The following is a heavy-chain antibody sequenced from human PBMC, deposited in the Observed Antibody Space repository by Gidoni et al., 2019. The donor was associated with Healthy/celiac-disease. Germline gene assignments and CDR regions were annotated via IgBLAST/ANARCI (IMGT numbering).Heavy chain of an antibody. CDR2: ISGSGGST. D-gene: IGHD2-15*01. V-gene: IGHV3-23*01. CDR3: ATEGYCSGGSCYPSAYYYYMDV. CDR1: GFTFSSYS. J-gene: IGHJ6*03. Sequence: ELQLLESGGGLVQPGGSLRLSCAASGFTFSSYSMRSVRQAPGKGLEWVSAISGSGGSTYYADSVKGRFTISRDNSKNTPYLQMNSLRAEDTAVYYCATEGYCSGGSCYPSAYYYYMDVWGKGTTVTVSS.